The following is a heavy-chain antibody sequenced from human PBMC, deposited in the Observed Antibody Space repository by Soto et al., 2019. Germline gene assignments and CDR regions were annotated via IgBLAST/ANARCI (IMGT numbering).Heavy chain of an antibody. CDR3: ARERGVTETTEGNFEF. D-gene: IGHD1-7*01. V-gene: IGHV1-69*01. CDR2: IIPVFGSA. Sequence: QVQLVQSGAEVKRSGSSVKVSCKISGDSFTNYAISWVRQAPGQGLEWMGGIIPVFGSANYAQKFQGRVTISADASTRTAFMELSSLRVEDTALYFCARERGVTETTEGNFEFWGQGTLVIVSS. J-gene: IGHJ4*02. CDR1: GDSFTNYA.